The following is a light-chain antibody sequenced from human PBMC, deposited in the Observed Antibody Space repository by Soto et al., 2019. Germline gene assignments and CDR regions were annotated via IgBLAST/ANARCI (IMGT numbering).Light chain of an antibody. Sequence: EIVLMQSPGTLSLSPGERATLSCRSSQSVSSNFLAWYQHKPGQAPRLLIYDASNRATGIPARFSGSGSGTDFTLTISSLEPEDFAVYYCQQRSNWPPLTFGQGTRLEIK. CDR2: DAS. J-gene: IGKJ5*01. CDR1: QSVSSN. V-gene: IGKV3-11*01. CDR3: QQRSNWPPLT.